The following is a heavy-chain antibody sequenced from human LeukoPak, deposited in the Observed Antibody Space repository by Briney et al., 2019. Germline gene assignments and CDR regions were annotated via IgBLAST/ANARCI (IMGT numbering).Heavy chain of an antibody. J-gene: IGHJ4*02. CDR2: IYYSGST. Sequence: PSETLSLTCTVSGGSISSYYWSWIRQPPGKGLEWIGYIYYSGSTNYNPSLKSRVTISVDTSKNRFSLKLSSVTAADTAVYYCARAVSSGWLTGHFDYWGQGTLVTVSS. CDR3: ARAVSSGWLTGHFDY. D-gene: IGHD6-19*01. V-gene: IGHV4-59*01. CDR1: GGSISSYY.